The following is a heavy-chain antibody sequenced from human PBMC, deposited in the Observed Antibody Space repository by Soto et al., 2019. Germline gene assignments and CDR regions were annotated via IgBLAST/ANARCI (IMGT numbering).Heavy chain of an antibody. V-gene: IGHV4-61*01. J-gene: IGHJ4*02. Sequence: SETLSLTCTVSGVSVSSGSFYWAWIRQPPGKGLEWIGFGSYSGTTNYKPSLKSRVTISVDTPRSQISLKVSSLTAADTAVYYCARGATVTQFDYWGRGTLVTVSS. D-gene: IGHD4-17*01. CDR2: GSYSGTT. CDR1: GVSVSSGSFY. CDR3: ARGATVTQFDY.